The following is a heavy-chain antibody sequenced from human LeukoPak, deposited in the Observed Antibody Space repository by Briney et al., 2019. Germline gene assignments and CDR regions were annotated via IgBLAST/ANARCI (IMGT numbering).Heavy chain of an antibody. Sequence: PSETLSLTCTVSGGSISSGDYYWSWIRQPPGKSLEWIGYIYYSGSTYYNPSLKSRVTISVDTSKNQFSLKLSSVTAADTAVYYCARERYSSSAWRGWDYWGQGTLVTVSS. CDR3: ARERYSSSAWRGWDY. J-gene: IGHJ4*02. CDR2: IYYSGST. D-gene: IGHD6-6*01. V-gene: IGHV4-30-4*08. CDR1: GGSISSGDYY.